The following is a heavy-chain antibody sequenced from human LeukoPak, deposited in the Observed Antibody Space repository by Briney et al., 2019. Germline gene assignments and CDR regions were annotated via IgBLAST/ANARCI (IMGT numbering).Heavy chain of an antibody. CDR2: ISAYNGNT. J-gene: IGHJ4*02. V-gene: IGHV1-18*04. Sequence: ASVKVSCKASGYTFTGYYMHWVRQAPGQGLEWMGWISAYNGNTNYAQKLQGRVTMTTDTSTSTAYMELRSLRSDDTAVYYCARDILLDYWGQGTLVTVSS. CDR3: ARDILLDY. D-gene: IGHD2-15*01. CDR1: GYTFTGYY.